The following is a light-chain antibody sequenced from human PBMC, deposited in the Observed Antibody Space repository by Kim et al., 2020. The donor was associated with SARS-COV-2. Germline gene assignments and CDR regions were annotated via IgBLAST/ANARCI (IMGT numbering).Light chain of an antibody. Sequence: EVVMTQSPATLSMSPGDAATLSCRASQSVSSNLAWYQQKPGQAPRLLIYGATTRAPGIPARFSGSGSGTEFTFTISSLQSEDFAVYYCQQYDKWPPLAFGGGHGLEIK. V-gene: IGKV3-15*01. CDR2: GAT. CDR1: QSVSSN. J-gene: IGKJ4*01. CDR3: QQYDKWPPLA.